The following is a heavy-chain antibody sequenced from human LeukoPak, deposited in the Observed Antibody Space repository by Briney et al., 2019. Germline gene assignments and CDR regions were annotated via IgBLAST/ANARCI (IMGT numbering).Heavy chain of an antibody. D-gene: IGHD2-2*01. J-gene: IGHJ4*02. CDR1: GGTFSSYT. CDR3: AREDIVVEPAAPTT. CDR2: IIPILGIA. V-gene: IGHV1-69*04. Sequence: ASVKVSCKASGGTFSSYTISWVRQAPGQGLERMGRIIPILGIANYAQKFQGRVTITADKSTSTAYMELSSLRSEDTAVYYCAREDIVVEPAAPTTWGQGTLVTVSS.